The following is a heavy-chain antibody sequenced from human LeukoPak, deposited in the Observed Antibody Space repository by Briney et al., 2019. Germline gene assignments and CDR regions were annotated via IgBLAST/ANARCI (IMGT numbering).Heavy chain of an antibody. CDR2: INQDGSQK. Sequence: GGSLRLSRAASGFTFRSYWMTWVRQAPGKGLEWVANINQDGSQKYYVDSVKGRFTISRDNAKNSLYLQMNSLRDEDTAVYYCARTSLPRYDYDRGGNYWGQGTLITVSS. D-gene: IGHD3-22*01. CDR3: ARTSLPRYDYDRGGNY. CDR1: GFTFRSYW. V-gene: IGHV3-7*01. J-gene: IGHJ4*02.